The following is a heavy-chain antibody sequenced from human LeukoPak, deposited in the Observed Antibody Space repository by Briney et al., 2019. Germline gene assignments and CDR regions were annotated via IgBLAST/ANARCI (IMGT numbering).Heavy chain of an antibody. CDR3: ARDFGAGSYRYGMDV. CDR2: LYNPGSTDNT. Sequence: SETLSLTCTVSGDSITNNNYHWGWIRQPPGKGLEWIGRLYNPGSTDNTDSNPSLQSRVTISADTSMNQFSLRLTSVTAADTAVYYCARDFGAGSYRYGMDVWGQGTTATVSS. CDR1: GDSITNNNYH. D-gene: IGHD3-10*01. J-gene: IGHJ6*02. V-gene: IGHV4-39*07.